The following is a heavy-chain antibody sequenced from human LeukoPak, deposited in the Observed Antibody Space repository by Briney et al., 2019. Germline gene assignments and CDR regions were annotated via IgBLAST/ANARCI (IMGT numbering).Heavy chain of an antibody. CDR1: GFTFRSYS. Sequence: GGSLRLSCAASGFTFRSYSMNWVRQAPGKGLEWVSYISSSSSTIYYADSVKGRFTISRDNAKNSLYLQMNSLRAEDTAVYYCAREQMYYDFWSGIPDAFDIWGQGTMVTVSS. V-gene: IGHV3-48*04. D-gene: IGHD3-3*01. J-gene: IGHJ3*02. CDR3: AREQMYYDFWSGIPDAFDI. CDR2: ISSSSSTI.